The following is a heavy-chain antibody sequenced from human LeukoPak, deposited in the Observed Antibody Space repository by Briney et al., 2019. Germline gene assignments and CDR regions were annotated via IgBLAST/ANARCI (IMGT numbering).Heavy chain of an antibody. D-gene: IGHD5-24*01. V-gene: IGHV3-7*03. CDR2: IKQDGSEK. CDR1: GFTFSSYW. CDR3: ARTVEMATIRDY. J-gene: IGHJ4*02. Sequence: GGSLRLSCAASGFTFSSYWMSWVRQTPGKGLEWVANIKQDGSEKYYVDSVKGRFTISRDNAKNSLYLQMNSLRSDDTAVYYCARTVEMATIRDYWGQGTLVTVSS.